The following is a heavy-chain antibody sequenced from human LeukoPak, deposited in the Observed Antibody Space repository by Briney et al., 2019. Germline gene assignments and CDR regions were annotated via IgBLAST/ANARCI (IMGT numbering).Heavy chain of an antibody. J-gene: IGHJ4*02. CDR2: INPSSTYI. D-gene: IGHD3-16*01. Sequence: GGSLRLSCAASGFTFSNFKMTWVRQAPGKGLEWVASINPSSTYIYYGDSLKGRVTVSRDNAKRLLFLHMSSLRPDDTAVYYCARDFTGGEYFDSWGQGALVSVSS. CDR3: ARDFTGGEYFDS. V-gene: IGHV3-21*01. CDR1: GFTFSNFK.